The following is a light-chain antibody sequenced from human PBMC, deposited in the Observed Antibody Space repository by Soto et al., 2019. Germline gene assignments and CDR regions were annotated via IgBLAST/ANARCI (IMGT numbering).Light chain of an antibody. V-gene: IGKV1-39*01. CDR3: QQSYSTPPT. CDR2: AAS. J-gene: IGKJ4*01. CDR1: QSIRSY. Sequence: DIQMTQSPSSLSASVGDRVTITCRASQSIRSYLNWYQQKPGKAPKLLIYAASSLQSGVPSRFSDSGSGTDFTLTISSLQPEDFATYYCQQSYSTPPTFGGGAKVEIK.